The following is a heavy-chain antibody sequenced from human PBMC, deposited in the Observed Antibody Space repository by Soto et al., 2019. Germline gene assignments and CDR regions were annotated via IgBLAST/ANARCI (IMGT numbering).Heavy chain of an antibody. CDR3: ARDDYDYPAFYYGMDV. CDR1: GFTFDDYA. CDR2: ISWNSGSI. D-gene: IGHD3-22*01. Sequence: EVQLVESGGGLVQPGRSLRLSCAASGFTFDDYAMHWVRQAPGKGLEWVSGISWNSGSIGYADSVKGRFTISRDNAKNSLYLQMNSLRAEDTAVYYCARDDYDYPAFYYGMDVWGQGTTVTVSS. V-gene: IGHV3-9*01. J-gene: IGHJ6*02.